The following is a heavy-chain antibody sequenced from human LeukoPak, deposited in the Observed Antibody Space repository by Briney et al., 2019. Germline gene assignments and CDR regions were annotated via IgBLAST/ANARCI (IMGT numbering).Heavy chain of an antibody. D-gene: IGHD4-17*01. V-gene: IGHV3-7*01. CDR3: ARGDFSDYGDYVDAFDI. CDR2: IKQDGSAK. Sequence: PGGSLRLSCAASGFTFNNYWMSWVRQVPGKGLQWVANIKQDGSAKFYVDSVKGRFIISRDNTKNSLYLRMNSLRVEDTAVYYCARGDFSDYGDYVDAFDIWGQGTMVTVSS. J-gene: IGHJ3*02. CDR1: GFTFNNYW.